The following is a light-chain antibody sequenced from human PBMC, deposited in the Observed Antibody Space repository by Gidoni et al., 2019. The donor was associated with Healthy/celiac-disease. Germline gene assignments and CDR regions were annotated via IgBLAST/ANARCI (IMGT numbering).Light chain of an antibody. J-gene: IGKJ4*01. CDR1: QSVSSN. CDR2: GAS. CDR3: QQYNNWPLT. Sequence: EIVMTPSPATLSVSPGERATLSCRASQSVSSNLAWYQQKPGQAPRLLISGASTRATGIPARFSGSGSGTEFTLTISSLQSEDFAVYYCQQYNNWPLTFGGGTKVEIK. V-gene: IGKV3-15*01.